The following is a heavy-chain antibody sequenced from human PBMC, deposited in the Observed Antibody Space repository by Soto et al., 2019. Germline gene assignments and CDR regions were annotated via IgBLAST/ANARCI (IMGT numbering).Heavy chain of an antibody. D-gene: IGHD3-22*01. Sequence: KPSETLSLTCTVSGGSVSSGSYYWSWTRQPPGKGLEWIGYIYYSGSTNYNPSLKSRVTISVDTSKNQFSLKLSSVTAADTAVYYCASEMAFDQSSGPGGYYYYYGMDVWGQGTTVTVSS. CDR3: ASEMAFDQSSGPGGYYYYYGMDV. V-gene: IGHV4-61*01. J-gene: IGHJ6*02. CDR1: GGSVSSGSYY. CDR2: IYYSGST.